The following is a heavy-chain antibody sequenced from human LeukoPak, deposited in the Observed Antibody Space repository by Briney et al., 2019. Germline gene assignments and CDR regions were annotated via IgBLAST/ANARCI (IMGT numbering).Heavy chain of an antibody. J-gene: IGHJ6*02. CDR2: ISYDGSNK. Sequence: GGSLRLSCAASGFTFSSYAMHWVRQAPGKGLEWAAVISYDGSNKYYADSVKGRFTISRDNSKNTLYLQMNSLRAEDTAVYYCARGAVMVRSYSYYYYGMDVWGQGTTVTVSS. V-gene: IGHV3-30-3*01. CDR1: GFTFSSYA. D-gene: IGHD2-15*01. CDR3: ARGAVMVRSYSYYYYGMDV.